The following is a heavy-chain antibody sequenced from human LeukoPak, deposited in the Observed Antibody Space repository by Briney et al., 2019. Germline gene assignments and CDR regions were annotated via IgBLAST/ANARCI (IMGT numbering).Heavy chain of an antibody. D-gene: IGHD6-19*01. V-gene: IGHV4-39*01. J-gene: IGHJ3*02. CDR1: GGSIISSSNY. Sequence: SETLSLTSTVSGGSIISSSNYWAWIRQPPGKGLEWIGSIYYSGSTYYNPSLKSRVTISVDTSKNQFSLKLSSVTAADTAVYYCATCSGWYTNDAFDIWGQGTMVTVSS. CDR2: IYYSGST. CDR3: ATCSGWYTNDAFDI.